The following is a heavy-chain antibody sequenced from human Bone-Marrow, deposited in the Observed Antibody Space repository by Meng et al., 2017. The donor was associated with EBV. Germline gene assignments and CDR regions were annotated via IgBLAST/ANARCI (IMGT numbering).Heavy chain of an antibody. CDR1: GGSFSAYY. V-gene: IGHV4-34*01. CDR3: ARVDLPTIFGVAQDY. D-gene: IGHD3-3*01. Sequence: QVHLQQWGAGLLKPTXTLSVSCAVYGGSFSAYYWSWFRQPPGKGLEWIGEINQSGSINYNPSLKSRVTFSVDTSKNQFSLRLTSVTAADTAVYYCARVDLPTIFGVAQDYWGQGTLVTVSS. CDR2: INQSGSI. J-gene: IGHJ4*02.